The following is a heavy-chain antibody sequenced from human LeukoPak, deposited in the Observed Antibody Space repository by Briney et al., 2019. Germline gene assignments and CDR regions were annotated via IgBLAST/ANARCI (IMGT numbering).Heavy chain of an antibody. CDR1: GFTFSSYG. CDR3: AKDGGYSGSPFGI. D-gene: IGHD1-26*01. Sequence: PGGSLRLSCAASGFTFSSYGMHWVRQAPGKGLEWVAVISYDGSNKYYADSVKGRFTISRDNSKNTLYLQMNSLRAEDTAVYYCAKDGGYSGSPFGIWGQGTMVTVSS. V-gene: IGHV3-30*18. J-gene: IGHJ3*02. CDR2: ISYDGSNK.